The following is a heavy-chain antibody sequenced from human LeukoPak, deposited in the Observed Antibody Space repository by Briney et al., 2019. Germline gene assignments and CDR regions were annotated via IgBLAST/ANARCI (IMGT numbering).Heavy chain of an antibody. CDR2: IYTRGST. CDR1: GGSISSYY. J-gene: IGHJ6*03. D-gene: IGHD3-16*01. CDR3: ARGEGGPFVYYYYHYMDV. Sequence: SETLSLTCTVSGGSISSYYGSWIRQPAGRGLEWIGRIYTRGSTNYNPSLKSRVTMSVDTSKNQFSLKLSSVTAADTAVYYCARGEGGPFVYYYYHYMDVWGKGTTVTVSS. V-gene: IGHV4-4*07.